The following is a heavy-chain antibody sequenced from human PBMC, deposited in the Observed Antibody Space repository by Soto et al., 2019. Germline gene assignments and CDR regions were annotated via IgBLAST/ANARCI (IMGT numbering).Heavy chain of an antibody. CDR3: AKGAGYGSSWSYYPDY. V-gene: IGHV3-23*01. J-gene: IGHJ4*02. CDR2: ISVSGVYT. D-gene: IGHD6-13*01. Sequence: GGSLRLSCAASGFTFSTYDMSWVRQAPGKGLEWVSVISVSGVYTDYVDSVKGRFTISRDNSKNTLFLEMNSLSAEDTAVYYCAKGAGYGSSWSYYPDYWGQGTLVTVSS. CDR1: GFTFSTYD.